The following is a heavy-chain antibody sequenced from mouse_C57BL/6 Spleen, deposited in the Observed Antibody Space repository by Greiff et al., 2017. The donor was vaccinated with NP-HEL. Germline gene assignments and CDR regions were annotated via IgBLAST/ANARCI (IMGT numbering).Heavy chain of an antibody. CDR1: GYAFSSSW. Sequence: VKLMESGPELVKPGASVKISCKASGYAFSSSWMNWVKQRPGKGLEWIGRIYPGDGDTNYNGKFKGKATLTADKSSSTAYMQLSSLTSEDSAVYFCARGGELSLDYFDYWGQGTTLTVSS. J-gene: IGHJ2*01. V-gene: IGHV1-82*01. D-gene: IGHD6-1*01. CDR3: ARGGELSLDYFDY. CDR2: IYPGDGDT.